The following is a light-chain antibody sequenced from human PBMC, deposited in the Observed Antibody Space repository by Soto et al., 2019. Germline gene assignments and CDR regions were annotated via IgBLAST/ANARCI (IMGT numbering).Light chain of an antibody. J-gene: IGKJ1*01. Sequence: IVMTQSPATLSVSPGERATLSCRASQNIYSNIAWYQQRPGQAPRLLIYGPSSRATGIPDRFSGSGSGTDFTLTISRLEPEDFAVYYCQQYGSSPPWTFGQGTKVDIK. CDR2: GPS. CDR1: QNIYSN. CDR3: QQYGSSPPWT. V-gene: IGKV3-20*01.